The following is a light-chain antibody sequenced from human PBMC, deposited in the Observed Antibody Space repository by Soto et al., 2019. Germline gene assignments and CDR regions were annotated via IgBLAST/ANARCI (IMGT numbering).Light chain of an antibody. Sequence: EIVLTQSPATLSSFPGDRVTLSCRASQGVNTRLAWYQHRPGQAPRLLIYLTSNRAAGIPARFSGSGSGTDFTLTISSLQPDDFATYYCQHYKMYSPWTFGQGTKVDIK. V-gene: IGKV3D-11*01. CDR1: QGVNTR. CDR2: LTS. CDR3: QHYKMYSPWT. J-gene: IGKJ1*01.